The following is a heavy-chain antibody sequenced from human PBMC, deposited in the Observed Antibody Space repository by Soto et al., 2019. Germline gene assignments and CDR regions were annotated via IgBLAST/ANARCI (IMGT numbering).Heavy chain of an antibody. V-gene: IGHV3-21*01. Sequence: EVQLVESGGGLVKPGGSLRLSCAASGFTFSSYSMNWVRQAPGKGLEWVSSISSSSSYIYYADSVKGRFTISRDNAKNSLYLQMNSLRAEDMAVYYCATAHSYGFYYFDYWGQGTLVTVSS. D-gene: IGHD5-18*01. CDR3: ATAHSYGFYYFDY. J-gene: IGHJ4*02. CDR1: GFTFSSYS. CDR2: ISSSSSYI.